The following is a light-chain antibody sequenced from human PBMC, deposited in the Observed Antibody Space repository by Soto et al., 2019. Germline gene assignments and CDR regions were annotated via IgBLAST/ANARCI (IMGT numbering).Light chain of an antibody. CDR3: ASWDDGLSGWV. V-gene: IGLV1-44*01. CDR1: RSNIGTNS. CDR2: RHD. Sequence: QSVLTQPPSASATPGQRVIISCSGSRSNIGTNSVSWYQQVPGMAPKLLIYRHDQRPSGVPDRVSGSKSGTAASLAISAVQSEDEADYDCASWDDGLSGWVFGGGTKVTVL. J-gene: IGLJ3*02.